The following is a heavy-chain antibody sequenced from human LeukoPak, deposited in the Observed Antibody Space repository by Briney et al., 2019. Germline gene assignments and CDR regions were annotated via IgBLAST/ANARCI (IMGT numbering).Heavy chain of an antibody. Sequence: PGGSLTLSCAASGCNFSDYYMSWTRQAPGKGLEWVSYISGSGSTIYYADSVKRRFTISRDNAKNSLYVQMNSPSAEDTTVYYCAATPEFYYDSSAYYYFHYGGQGNLVTVTS. J-gene: IGHJ4*02. CDR1: GCNFSDYY. D-gene: IGHD3-22*01. CDR3: AATPEFYYDSSAYYYFHY. CDR2: ISGSGSTI. V-gene: IGHV3-11*04.